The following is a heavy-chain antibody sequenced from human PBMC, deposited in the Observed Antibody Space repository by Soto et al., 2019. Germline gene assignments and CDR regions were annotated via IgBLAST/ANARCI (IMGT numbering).Heavy chain of an antibody. D-gene: IGHD2-21*01. CDR2: ISYDGSNK. CDR1: GFTFSSYG. CDR3: AKSDPTVCATLSEYNWFDP. Sequence: PGGSLRLSCAASGFTFSSYGMHWVRQAPGKGLEWVAVISYDGSNKYYADSVKGRFTISRDNSKNTLYLQMNSLRAEDTAVYYCAKSDPTVCATLSEYNWFDPWGQGTLVTVSS. V-gene: IGHV3-30*18. J-gene: IGHJ5*02.